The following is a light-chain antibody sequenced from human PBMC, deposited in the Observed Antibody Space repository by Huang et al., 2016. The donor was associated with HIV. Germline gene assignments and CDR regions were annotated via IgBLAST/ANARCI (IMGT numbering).Light chain of an antibody. CDR3: QQTGRSPWT. CDR2: RAS. J-gene: IGKJ1*01. CDR1: QSVSRNY. V-gene: IGKV3-20*01. Sequence: IELTQSPGTLSLSPGERATLSCRASQSVSRNYVAWFQQKHGQAPRLLIYRASRRATGIPDKFSGSGSGTDFTLTIDRLEPEDLAFYYCQQTGRSPWTFGQGTKVEI.